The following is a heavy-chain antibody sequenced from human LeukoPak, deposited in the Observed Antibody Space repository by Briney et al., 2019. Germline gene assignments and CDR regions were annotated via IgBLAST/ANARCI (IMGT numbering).Heavy chain of an antibody. CDR1: GGSISSYY. D-gene: IGHD3-10*01. J-gene: IGHJ4*02. CDR2: IYYSGST. V-gene: IGHV4-59*01. Sequence: SETLSLTCTVSGGSISSYYWSWIRQPPGKGLEWIGYIYYSGSTNYNPSLKSRVTISVDTSKNQFSLKLSSVTAADTAVYYCARERRYGYYGSGFDYWGQGTLVTVSS. CDR3: ARERRYGYYGSGFDY.